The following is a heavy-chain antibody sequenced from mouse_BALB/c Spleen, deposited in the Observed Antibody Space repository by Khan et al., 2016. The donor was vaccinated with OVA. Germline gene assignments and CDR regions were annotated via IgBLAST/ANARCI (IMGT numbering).Heavy chain of an antibody. V-gene: IGHV1S136*01. J-gene: IGHJ2*01. D-gene: IGHD2-14*01. CDR1: GYTFTSYV. CDR2: INPYNDGT. CDR3: ARPGNRYERMFAY. Sequence: EVELVESGPELVKPGASVKMSCKASGYTFTSYVMHWVKQKPGQGLEWIGYINPYNDGTKYIEKFKGKATLTSDKSSSTAYMELSSLTSEDSAVYYCARPGNRYERMFAYWGQGTTLTVSS.